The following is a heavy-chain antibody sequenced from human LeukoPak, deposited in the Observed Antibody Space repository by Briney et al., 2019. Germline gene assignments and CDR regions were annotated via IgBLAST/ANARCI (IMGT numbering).Heavy chain of an antibody. CDR1: GFTFSSYA. D-gene: IGHD3-22*01. CDR3: ARDSSYYYDSSGYYGMDV. J-gene: IGHJ6*02. Sequence: GGSLRLSCAASGFTFSSYAMHWVRQAPGKGLEWVAVISYDGSNKYYADSVKGRFTISRDKSKNTLYLQMNSLRAEDTAVYYCARDSSYYYDSSGYYGMDVWGQGTTVTVSS. CDR2: ISYDGSNK. V-gene: IGHV3-30-3*01.